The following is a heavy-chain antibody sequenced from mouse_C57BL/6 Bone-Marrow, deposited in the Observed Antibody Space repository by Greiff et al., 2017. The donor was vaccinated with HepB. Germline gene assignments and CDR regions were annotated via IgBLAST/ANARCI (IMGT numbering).Heavy chain of an antibody. Sequence: EVQLQQSGAELVRPGASVKLSCTASGFNIKDDYMHWVKQRPEQGLEWIGWIDPENGDTEYASKFQGKATITADTSSNTAYLQLSSLTSEDTAVYYCTTWGSYAMDYWGQGTSVTVSS. CDR1: GFNIKDDY. D-gene: IGHD1-1*01. CDR3: TTWGSYAMDY. J-gene: IGHJ4*01. CDR2: IDPENGDT. V-gene: IGHV14-4*01.